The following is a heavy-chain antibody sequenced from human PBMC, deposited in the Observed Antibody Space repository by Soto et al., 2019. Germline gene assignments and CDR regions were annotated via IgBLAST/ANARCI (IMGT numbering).Heavy chain of an antibody. J-gene: IGHJ4*02. CDR1: GGTISSFG. CDR2: IVPIDGST. V-gene: IGHV1-69*01. Sequence: QVQLVQSGAEVKKPGSSVKVSCTTSGGTISSFGMNWVRQAPGHGLEWMGGIVPIDGSTKYAEKFQGRVTITADASTSTVYMDLSSLRSAATAVYYFARSLTKSRRVVVAFDYWGQGTLLTVSP. D-gene: IGHD3-9*01. CDR3: ARSLTKSRRVVVAFDY.